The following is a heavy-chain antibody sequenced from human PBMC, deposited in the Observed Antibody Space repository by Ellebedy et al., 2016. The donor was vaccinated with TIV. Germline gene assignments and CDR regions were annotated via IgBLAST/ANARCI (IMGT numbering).Heavy chain of an antibody. CDR2: INTDGSST. D-gene: IGHD1-26*01. V-gene: IGHV3-74*01. CDR3: ARDLTGTYYGRFDS. CDR1: GFTFTSYW. Sequence: GGSLRLSCAASGFTFTSYWMHWVRQGPGRGLVWVSRINTDGSSTGYADSVKGRFTISRDNAKNTQYLEMSSLRAEDTAVYYCARDLTGTYYGRFDSWGQGILVTVSS. J-gene: IGHJ4*02.